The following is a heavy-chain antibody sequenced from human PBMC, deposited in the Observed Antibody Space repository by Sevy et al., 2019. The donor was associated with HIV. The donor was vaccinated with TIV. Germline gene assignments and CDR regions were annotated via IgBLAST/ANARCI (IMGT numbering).Heavy chain of an antibody. CDR3: ARSLAPSSIAAHYYYGMDV. J-gene: IGHJ6*02. V-gene: IGHV3-21*01. Sequence: GGSLRLSCAASGFTFSSYSMNWVRQAPGKGLEWVSSISSSSSYIYYADSVKGRFTISRDNAKNSLYLQMNSLRAEDTAVYYCARSLAPSSIAAHYYYGMDVWGQGTTVTVSS. D-gene: IGHD6-6*01. CDR1: GFTFSSYS. CDR2: ISSSSSYI.